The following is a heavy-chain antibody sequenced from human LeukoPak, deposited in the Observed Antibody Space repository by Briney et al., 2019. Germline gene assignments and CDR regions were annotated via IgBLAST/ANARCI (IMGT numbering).Heavy chain of an antibody. CDR2: IKQDGSEK. J-gene: IGHJ6*03. D-gene: IGHD7-27*01. Sequence: PGGSLRLSCAASEFTFSTYWMSWVRQAPGKGLEWVADIKQDGSEKYYVDSVKGRFTISRQNAKNSLFLQMNSLRAEDTAVYYCARDGYSPKLGISYYYMDVWGKGTTVTVSS. CDR3: ARDGYSPKLGISYYYMDV. CDR1: EFTFSTYW. V-gene: IGHV3-7*01.